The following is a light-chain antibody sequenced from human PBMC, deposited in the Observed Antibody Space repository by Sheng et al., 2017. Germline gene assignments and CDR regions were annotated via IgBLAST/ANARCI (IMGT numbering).Light chain of an antibody. CDR1: VLDKKKY. V-gene: IGLV3-27*01. Sequence: SYELTQPSSVSVSPGQTARITCSGDVLDKKKYARWFQQKPGQAPVLMIYKDTERPSGIPERFSGSSSGTTVNLTISGAQIEDEADYYCYSATDNNLLFGGGTEADRP. CDR2: KDT. J-gene: IGLJ2*01. CDR3: YSATDNNLL.